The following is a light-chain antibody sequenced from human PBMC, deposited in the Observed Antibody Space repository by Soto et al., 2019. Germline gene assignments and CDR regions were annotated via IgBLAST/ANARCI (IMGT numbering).Light chain of an antibody. J-gene: IGKJ5*01. CDR1: HSVNTN. CDR2: AAS. V-gene: IGKV3-15*01. Sequence: EIVMTQSPATLSVSPGARGTLSCRASHSVNTNLTWYQQKPGQAPRLLIYAASTRASALPARFSGSGSRTEHTLTISSLQSEDFAVYYCQQYNNWPPVTFGQGTRLEIK. CDR3: QQYNNWPPVT.